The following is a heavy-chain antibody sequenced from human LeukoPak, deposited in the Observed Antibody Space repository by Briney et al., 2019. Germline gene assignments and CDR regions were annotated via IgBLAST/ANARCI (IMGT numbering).Heavy chain of an antibody. D-gene: IGHD6-13*01. CDR1: GFTFISYA. CDR2: ISYDGSNK. J-gene: IGHJ4*02. Sequence: GRSLRLSCAASGFTFISYAMHWVRQAPGKGLEWVAVISYDGSNKYYADSVKGRFTISRDNSKNTLYLQMNSLRAEDTAVYYCAKDVNALIAAANFDYWGQGSLVTVSS. V-gene: IGHV3-30-3*01. CDR3: AKDVNALIAAANFDY.